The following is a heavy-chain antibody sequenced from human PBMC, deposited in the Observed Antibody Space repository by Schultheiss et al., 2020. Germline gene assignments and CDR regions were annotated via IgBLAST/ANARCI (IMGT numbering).Heavy chain of an antibody. V-gene: IGHV3-49*04. D-gene: IGHD3-22*01. CDR2: IRSKAYGGAT. CDR1: GYTFTSYA. CDR3: ITFGRRTGHDSSGPTNDAFDI. J-gene: IGHJ3*02. Sequence: GGSLRLSCKASGYTFTSYAMHWVRQAPGKGLEWLSLIRSKAYGGATEFAASVKGRFTISRDDSKNSLYLQMNSLKTEDTAVYYCITFGRRTGHDSSGPTNDAFDIWGQGTMVTVSS.